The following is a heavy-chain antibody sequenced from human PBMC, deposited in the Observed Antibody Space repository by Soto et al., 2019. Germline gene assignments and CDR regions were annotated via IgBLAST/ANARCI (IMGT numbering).Heavy chain of an antibody. Sequence: QVPLVQSGAEVKKPGASVKVSCKVSGYTLTELSMHWVRQAPGKGLEWMGGFDPEDGETIYAQKFQGRVTMTEDTSTDTAYMELSSLRSEDTAVYYCATNYYDFRPYYYYMDVWGKGTTVTVSS. CDR1: GYTLTELS. D-gene: IGHD3-3*01. J-gene: IGHJ6*03. V-gene: IGHV1-24*01. CDR3: ATNYYDFRPYYYYMDV. CDR2: FDPEDGET.